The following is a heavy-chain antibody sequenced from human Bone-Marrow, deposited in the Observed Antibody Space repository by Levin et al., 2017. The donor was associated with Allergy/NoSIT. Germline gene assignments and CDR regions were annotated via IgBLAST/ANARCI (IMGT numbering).Heavy chain of an antibody. J-gene: IGHJ4*02. CDR3: ARLQGHFVC. Sequence: SGGSLRLSCTGSGYTFATYWIGWVRQMPGKGLEWMGIIYRGDSGTRYSPSFQGQVTISADKSISTAYLQWSSLRASDAAMYYCARLQGHFVCWGQGTLVAVAS. CDR1: GYTFATYW. D-gene: IGHD4-11*01. V-gene: IGHV5-51*01. CDR2: IYRGDSGT.